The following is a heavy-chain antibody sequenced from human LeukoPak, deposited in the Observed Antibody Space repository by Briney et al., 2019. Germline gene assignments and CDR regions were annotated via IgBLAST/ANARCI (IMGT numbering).Heavy chain of an antibody. V-gene: IGHV1-24*01. D-gene: IGHD2-21*02. CDR1: GYTLTELS. Sequence: GASVKVSCKVSGYTLTELSMHWVRQAPGKGLEWMGGFDPEDGETIYAQKFRGRVTMTEDTSTDTAYMELSSLRSEDTAVYYCATVYCGGDCYSGRYYFDYWGQGTLVTVSS. CDR2: FDPEDGET. J-gene: IGHJ4*02. CDR3: ATVYCGGDCYSGRYYFDY.